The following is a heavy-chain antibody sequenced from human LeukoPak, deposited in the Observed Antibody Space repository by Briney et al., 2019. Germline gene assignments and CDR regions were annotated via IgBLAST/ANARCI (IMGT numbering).Heavy chain of an antibody. J-gene: IGHJ5*02. D-gene: IGHD3-10*01. Sequence: SETLSLTCAVYGGSFSGYYWSWLRQPPGKGLEWIGEINHSGSTNYNPSLKSRVTISVDTSKNQFSLKLSSVTAADTAVYYCARGPYYGSGASRFDPWGQGTLVTVSS. CDR3: ARGPYYGSGASRFDP. V-gene: IGHV4-34*01. CDR1: GGSFSGYY. CDR2: INHSGST.